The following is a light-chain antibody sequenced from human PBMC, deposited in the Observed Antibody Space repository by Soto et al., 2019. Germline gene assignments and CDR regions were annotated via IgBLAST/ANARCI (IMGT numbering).Light chain of an antibody. CDR2: GAS. V-gene: IGKV3-15*01. CDR3: HQYNNWPRT. Sequence: EIVMTQSPATLSVSQGERATLSCRASQSVSSNLAWYQQKPGQAPSLLIYGASTRATGIPARFSGSGSGTEFTLTISSLQSEDFAVYFCHQYNNWPRTFGQGTRLAI. J-gene: IGKJ5*01. CDR1: QSVSSN.